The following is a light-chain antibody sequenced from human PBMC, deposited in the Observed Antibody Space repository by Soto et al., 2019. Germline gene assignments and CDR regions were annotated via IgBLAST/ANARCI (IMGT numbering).Light chain of an antibody. Sequence: QSVLTQPPSVSAALGQTVTISCSGTSSNIGNKYVSWYQQLPGTAPKLLIYENNKRPSGIPDRFSGSKSGTSATLDITGLQTGDEADYYCGTWDSSLSGGVFGGGTKLTVL. CDR2: ENN. J-gene: IGLJ2*01. V-gene: IGLV1-51*02. CDR1: SSNIGNKY. CDR3: GTWDSSLSGGV.